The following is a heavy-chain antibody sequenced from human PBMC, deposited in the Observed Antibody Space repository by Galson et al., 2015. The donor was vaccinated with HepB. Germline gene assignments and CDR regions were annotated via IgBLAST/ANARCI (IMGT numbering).Heavy chain of an antibody. J-gene: IGHJ6*03. CDR3: ARAVVAANYYYYYYMDV. CDR2: INHSGST. V-gene: IGHV4-31*03. Sequence: SLTCTVSGGSISSGGYYWSWIRQHPGKGLEWIGEINHSGSTNYNPSLKSRVTISVDKSKNQFSLKLSSVTAADTAVYYCARAVVAANYYYYYYMDVWGKGTTVTVSS. D-gene: IGHD6-13*01. CDR1: GGSISSGGYY.